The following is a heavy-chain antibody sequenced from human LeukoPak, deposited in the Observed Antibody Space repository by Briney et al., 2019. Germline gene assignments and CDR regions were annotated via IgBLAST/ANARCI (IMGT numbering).Heavy chain of an antibody. CDR1: GGSFSGYY. V-gene: IGHV4-34*01. Sequence: PSETLSLTCAVYGGSFSGYYWSWIRQPPGKGLEWIGEINHSGSTNYNPSLKSRVTISVDTSKNQFSLKLSSVTAADTAVYYCARVLSGVVVPAAIPGAYDYYGMDVWGQGTTVTVSS. D-gene: IGHD2-2*02. CDR3: ARVLSGVVVPAAIPGAYDYYGMDV. J-gene: IGHJ6*02. CDR2: INHSGST.